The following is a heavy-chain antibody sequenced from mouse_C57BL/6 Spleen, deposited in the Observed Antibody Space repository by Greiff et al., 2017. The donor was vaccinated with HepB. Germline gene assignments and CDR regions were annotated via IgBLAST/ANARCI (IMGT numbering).Heavy chain of an antibody. CDR2: INPNNGGT. J-gene: IGHJ1*03. V-gene: IGHV1-18*01. CDR3: ASRTGTFYWYCDV. Sequence: EVQLQQSGPELVKPGASVKIPCKASGYTFTDYNMDWVKQSHGKSLEWIGDINPNNGGTIYNQKFKGKATLTVDKSSRKAYMELRSLTSEDTAVYYCASRTGTFYWYCDVWGTGTTVTVS. CDR1: GYTFTDYN. D-gene: IGHD4-1*01.